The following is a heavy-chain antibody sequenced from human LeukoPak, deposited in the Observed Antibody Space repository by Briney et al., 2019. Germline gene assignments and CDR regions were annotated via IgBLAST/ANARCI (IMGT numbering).Heavy chain of an antibody. CDR1: GGSFSGYY. CDR2: INHSGST. D-gene: IGHD4-17*01. CDR3: ARGPPTVTRKKQQRTFLDYFQH. V-gene: IGHV4-34*01. J-gene: IGHJ1*01. Sequence: SVTLSLTCAVYGGSFSGYYWSWIRQPPGKGLEWIGDINHSGSTNYNPSLKSRVTISVDTSKNQFSLKLSSVTAADTAVYYCARGPPTVTRKKQQRTFLDYFQHWGQGTLVTVSS.